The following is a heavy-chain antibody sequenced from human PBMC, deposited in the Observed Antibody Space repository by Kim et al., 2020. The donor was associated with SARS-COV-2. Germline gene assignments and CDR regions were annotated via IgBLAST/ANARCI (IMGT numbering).Heavy chain of an antibody. CDR2: ISYDGSNK. V-gene: IGHV3-30*18. D-gene: IGHD1-26*01. J-gene: IGHJ4*02. CDR3: AKSFSGSYFGYDY. Sequence: GGSLRLSCAASGFTFNTYGMHWVRQAPGKGLEWVAVISYDGSNKYYADSVKGRFTISRDNSKNTLYLQMNGLRIEDTAVYYCAKSFSGSYFGYDYWGQGTLVTVSS. CDR1: GFTFNTYG.